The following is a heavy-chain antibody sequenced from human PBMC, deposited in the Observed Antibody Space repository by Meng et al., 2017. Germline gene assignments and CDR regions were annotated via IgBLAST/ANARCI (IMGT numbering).Heavy chain of an antibody. J-gene: IGHJ4*02. CDR3: ARTPSLGY. CDR1: GYTFTGYV. D-gene: IGHD7-27*01. CDR2: ISAYNGNT. V-gene: IGHV1-18*01. Sequence: HLGQSGHEGQRPGASVTVYSTAAGYTFTGYVISWVRPAAGQGLEWMGWISAYNGNTNYAQKLQGRVTMTTDTSTSTAYMELRSLRSDDTAVYYCARTPSLGYWGQGTLVTVSS.